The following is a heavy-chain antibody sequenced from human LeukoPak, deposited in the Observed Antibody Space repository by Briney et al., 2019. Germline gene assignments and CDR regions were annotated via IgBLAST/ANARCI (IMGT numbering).Heavy chain of an antibody. CDR1: GHTFTVYY. CDR2: ISAYNGNT. CDR3: ARVKLRYFDWLYQDEIYYYYYMDV. J-gene: IGHJ6*03. V-gene: IGHV1-18*04. D-gene: IGHD3-9*01. Sequence: ASVKVSCKASGHTFTVYYIHWVRQAPGQGLEWMGWISAYNGNTNYAQKLQGRVTMTTDTSTSTAYMELRSLRSDDTAVYYCARVKLRYFDWLYQDEIYYYYYMDVWGKGTTVTVSS.